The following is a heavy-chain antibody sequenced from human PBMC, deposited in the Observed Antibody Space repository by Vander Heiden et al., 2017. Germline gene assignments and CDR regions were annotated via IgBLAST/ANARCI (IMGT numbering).Heavy chain of an antibody. V-gene: IGHV3-33*01. Sequence: QVQRVESGGGVVQPGSALRLPCAASGFTVSSYGMHWVRQAPGKELEWVAVIWFDGTNKYYGDSVKGRFTIPRDNSKNTVYLQMNSLRAEDTAVYYCARGTTGYYRGSYFDYWGQGTLVTASS. D-gene: IGHD3-9*01. J-gene: IGHJ4*02. CDR2: IWFDGTNK. CDR1: GFTVSSYG. CDR3: ARGTTGYYRGSYFDY.